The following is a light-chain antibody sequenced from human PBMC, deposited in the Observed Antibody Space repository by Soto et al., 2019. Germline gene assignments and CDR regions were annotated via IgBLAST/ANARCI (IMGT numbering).Light chain of an antibody. CDR2: AAS. CDR3: QQAHSFPRT. J-gene: IGKJ1*01. CDR1: QDISRW. V-gene: IGKV1-12*01. Sequence: DIQMTQSPSSVSASVGDRVTITCRASQDISRWLVWYQQKPGKAPKLLIYAASSLQSGVPSRFSGSGSGTDFTLTIFSLQPEDSATYYCQQAHSFPRTFGQGTKVEIK.